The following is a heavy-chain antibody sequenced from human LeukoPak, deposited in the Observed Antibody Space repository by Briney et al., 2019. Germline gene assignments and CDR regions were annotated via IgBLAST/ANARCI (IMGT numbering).Heavy chain of an antibody. CDR1: GFTFSSYA. V-gene: IGHV3-49*04. CDR2: IRSKLYGGTT. J-gene: IGHJ4*02. D-gene: IGHD2-21*02. CDR3: TRDSIGGDYYFDY. Sequence: PGGSLRLSCAASGFTFSSYAMSWVRQAPGKGPEWVGSIRSKLYGGTTEYAASVKGRFIISRDDSKSIAYLHMNSLKTEDTAVYYCTRDSIGGDYYFDYWGQGTLVTVSS.